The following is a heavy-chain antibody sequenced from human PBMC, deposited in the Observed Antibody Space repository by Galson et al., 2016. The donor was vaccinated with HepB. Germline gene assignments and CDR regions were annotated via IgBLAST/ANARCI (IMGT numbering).Heavy chain of an antibody. V-gene: IGHV3-33*01. CDR2: ISYDGTLN. D-gene: IGHD4-23*01. CDR3: ARWEGGKSAWDY. Sequence: SLRLSCAMSGFDYTASNYGMHWVRQAPGKGLEWLAVISYDGTLNYYADSVKGRSTVPRDTSKDTLLFEMNSLGVEDTAVYYCARWEGGKSAWDYWGQGTLVTVSS. CDR1: GFDYTASNYG. J-gene: IGHJ4*02.